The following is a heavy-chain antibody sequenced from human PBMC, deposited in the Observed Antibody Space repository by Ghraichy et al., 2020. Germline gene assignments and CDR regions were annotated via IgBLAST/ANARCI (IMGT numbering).Heavy chain of an antibody. D-gene: IGHD3-3*01. CDR3: VSLGDFWSGNYFDN. J-gene: IGHJ4*02. Sequence: GGSLRLSCAASGFTFSSFEMTWVRQPPGQGLEWLSSISSSGSTINDADSVKGRFTISRDNAKNSLSLQMNSLRAEDTAVYYCVSLGDFWSGNYFDNWGQGTLVSVS. CDR1: GFTFSSFE. CDR2: ISSSGSTI. V-gene: IGHV3-48*03.